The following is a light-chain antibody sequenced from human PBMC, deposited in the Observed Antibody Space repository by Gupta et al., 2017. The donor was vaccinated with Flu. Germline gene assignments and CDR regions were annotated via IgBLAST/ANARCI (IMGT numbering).Light chain of an antibody. V-gene: IGKV1-5*03. J-gene: IGKJ4*01. CDR3: QQDSNNPIT. CDR2: QAS. Sequence: PSTLSASVGDRVTITCRASQSVSTWLAWYQQKPGKAPKILIQQASHVEVGVPSRFSGSGSATEFTLTISSLQPDDSATYYCQQDSNNPITFGGGTKVEI. CDR1: QSVSTW.